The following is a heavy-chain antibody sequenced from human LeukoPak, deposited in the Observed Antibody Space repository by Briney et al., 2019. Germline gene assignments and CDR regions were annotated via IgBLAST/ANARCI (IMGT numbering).Heavy chain of an antibody. Sequence: ASVKVSCKASGYTFTSYDINWVRQSTGQGLEWMGWINPNSHKTGYAQKFQGRVTMTWNTSITTVSMELSSLRSEDTAVYFCARGRSGYPDYWGQGTLVTVSS. CDR2: INPNSHKT. CDR1: GYTFTSYD. D-gene: IGHD3-22*01. V-gene: IGHV1-8*01. J-gene: IGHJ4*02. CDR3: ARGRSGYPDY.